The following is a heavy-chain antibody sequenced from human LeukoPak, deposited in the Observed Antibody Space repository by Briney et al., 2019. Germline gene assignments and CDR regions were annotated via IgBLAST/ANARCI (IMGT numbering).Heavy chain of an antibody. V-gene: IGHV1-69*13. CDR2: IIPIFGTA. CDR1: GYTFTSYG. CDR3: ARRKGTGVNYYYYYMDV. D-gene: IGHD1-1*01. Sequence: ASVKVSCKASGYTFTSYGISWVRQAPGQGLEWMGGIIPIFGTANYAQKFQGRVTITADESTSTAYMELSSLRSEDTAVYYCARRKGTGVNYYYYYMDVWGKGTTVTVSS. J-gene: IGHJ6*03.